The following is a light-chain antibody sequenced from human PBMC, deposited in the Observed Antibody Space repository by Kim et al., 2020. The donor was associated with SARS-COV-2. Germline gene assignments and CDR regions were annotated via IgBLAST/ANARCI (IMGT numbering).Light chain of an antibody. J-gene: IGKJ4*01. Sequence: YLSPGERATRSCRASQSVSSYLAWYQQKPGQAPRLLIYDASNRATGIPARFSGSGSGTDFTLTINSLEPEDFAVYYCQQRTDWPLTFGGGTKLEI. CDR3: QQRTDWPLT. CDR1: QSVSSY. CDR2: DAS. V-gene: IGKV3-11*01.